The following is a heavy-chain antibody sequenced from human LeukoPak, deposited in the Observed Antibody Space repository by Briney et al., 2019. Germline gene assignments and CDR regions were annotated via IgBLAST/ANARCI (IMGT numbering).Heavy chain of an antibody. CDR1: GFTFDEYA. CDR2: ISWNSGSI. J-gene: IGHJ4*02. V-gene: IGHV3-9*01. CDR3: AKDMAYDSSGSVLDY. D-gene: IGHD3-22*01. Sequence: GRSLRLSCAGSGFTFDEYAMHWVRQAPGKGLDGVSGISWNSGSIGYADFVKGRFSISRDNAKNSLYLQMNSLRAEDTALYYCAKDMAYDSSGSVLDYWGQGTLVTVSS.